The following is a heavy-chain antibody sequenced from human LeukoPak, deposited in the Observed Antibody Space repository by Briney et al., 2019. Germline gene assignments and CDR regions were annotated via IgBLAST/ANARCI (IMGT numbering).Heavy chain of an antibody. Sequence: GGSLRLSCAASGFTFSSYEMNWVRQAPGKGLEWVSYISSSGSTIYYADSVKGRFTISRDNAKNSLYLQMNSLRAEDTAVYYCARVGSTWSYFDYWGQGTLVTVSS. V-gene: IGHV3-48*03. D-gene: IGHD6-13*01. CDR3: ARVGSTWSYFDY. J-gene: IGHJ4*02. CDR1: GFTFSSYE. CDR2: ISSSGSTI.